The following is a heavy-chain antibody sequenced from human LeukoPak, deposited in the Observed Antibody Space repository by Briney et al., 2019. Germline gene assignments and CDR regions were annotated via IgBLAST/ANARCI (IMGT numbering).Heavy chain of an antibody. CDR1: GFTFSSYG. D-gene: IGHD3-3*01. CDR2: ISYDGSNK. Sequence: GGSLRLSCAASGFTFSSYGMHWVRQAPGKGLEGVAVISYDGSNKYYADSVKGRFTISRDNSKNTLYLQMNSLRAEDTAVYYCARDFDRITIFGHFDHWGQGTLVTVSS. J-gene: IGHJ4*02. V-gene: IGHV3-30*03. CDR3: ARDFDRITIFGHFDH.